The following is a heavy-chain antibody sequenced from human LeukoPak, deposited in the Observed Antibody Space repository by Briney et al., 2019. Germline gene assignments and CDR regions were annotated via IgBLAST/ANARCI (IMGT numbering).Heavy chain of an antibody. CDR1: GYTFTSDN. CDR3: ARDFLRRWVTVAGTNCGN. CDR2: INPSGGST. J-gene: IGHJ1*01. V-gene: IGHV1-46*01. D-gene: IGHD6-19*01. Sequence: ASVKASCKASGYTFTSDNIGWGRQAPGQGLEWMGIINPSGGSTSYAQKFQGRVTMTRDTSTSTVYMELSSLRSEDTAVYYCARDFLRRWVTVAGTNCGNWGQGDLVTVSS.